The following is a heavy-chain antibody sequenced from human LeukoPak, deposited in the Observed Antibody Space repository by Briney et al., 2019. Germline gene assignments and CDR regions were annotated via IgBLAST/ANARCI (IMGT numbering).Heavy chain of an antibody. J-gene: IGHJ3*02. CDR1: GGSISSYY. V-gene: IGHV4-59*01. Sequence: SETLSLTCTVSGGSISSYYWSWIRQPPGKGLEWIGYIYYSGNTNYNPSLKSRVTISVDTSKNQFSLKLSSVTAADTAVYYCARHGDTGEMATMADAFDIWGQGTMVTVSS. CDR2: IYYSGNT. CDR3: ARHGDTGEMATMADAFDI. D-gene: IGHD5-24*01.